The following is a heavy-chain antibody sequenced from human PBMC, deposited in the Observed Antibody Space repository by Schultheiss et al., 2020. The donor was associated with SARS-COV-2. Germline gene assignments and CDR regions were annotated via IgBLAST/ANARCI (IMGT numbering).Heavy chain of an antibody. CDR2: IYYSGST. J-gene: IGHJ4*02. Sequence: SETLSLTCTVSGGSISSGGYYWSWIRQHPGKGLEWIGYIYYSGSTYYNPSLKSLVTISVDTSKNQFSLKLSSVTAADTAVYYCAMPGLWFGELLGYFDYWGQGTLVTVSS. CDR1: GGSISSGGYY. V-gene: IGHV4-31*01. D-gene: IGHD3-10*01. CDR3: AMPGLWFGELLGYFDY.